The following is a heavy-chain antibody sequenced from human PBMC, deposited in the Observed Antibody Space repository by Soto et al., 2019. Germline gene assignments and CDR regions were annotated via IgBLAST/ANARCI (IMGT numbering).Heavy chain of an antibody. V-gene: IGHV3-11*01. Sequence: QVQLVESGGVLVKPGGSLRLSCAASGFTFSDYYMSWIRQAPGKGLAWVSYISSSGSTIYYADSVKGRFTISRDNAKNGLYLHMNSLRAEDTAVYYCASGRCSSTRRYFDPFVEYLVKCTLVTVSS. CDR1: GFTFSDYY. CDR3: ASGRCSSTRRYFDPFVEY. D-gene: IGHD2-2*01. J-gene: IGHJ4*02. CDR2: ISSSGSTI.